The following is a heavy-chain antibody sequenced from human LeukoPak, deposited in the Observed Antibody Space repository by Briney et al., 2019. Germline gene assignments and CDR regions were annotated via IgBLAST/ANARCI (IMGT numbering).Heavy chain of an antibody. D-gene: IGHD3-10*01. J-gene: IGHJ4*02. CDR1: GGTFSSYA. Sequence: SVTVSCKASGGTFSSYAISWVRQAPGQGLEWMGGIIPIFGTANYAQKFQGRVTITADESTSTAYMELSSLRSEDTAVYYCAGSYYNGPFDYWGQGTLVTVSS. CDR2: IIPIFGTA. CDR3: AGSYYNGPFDY. V-gene: IGHV1-69*13.